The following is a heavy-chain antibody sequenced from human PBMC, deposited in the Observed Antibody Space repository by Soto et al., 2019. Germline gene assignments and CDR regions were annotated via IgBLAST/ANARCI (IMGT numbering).Heavy chain of an antibody. CDR2: IIPIFGTA. V-gene: IGHV1-69*13. D-gene: IGHD3-22*01. J-gene: IGHJ4*02. CDR1: GGTFSSYA. Sequence: ASVKVSCKASGGTFSSYAISWVRQAPGQGLEWMGGIIPIFGTANYAQKFQGRVTITADESTSTAYMELSSLRSEDTAVYYCARDSGLYDSSGYYLYYFDYWGQGTLVTVSS. CDR3: ARDSGLYDSSGYYLYYFDY.